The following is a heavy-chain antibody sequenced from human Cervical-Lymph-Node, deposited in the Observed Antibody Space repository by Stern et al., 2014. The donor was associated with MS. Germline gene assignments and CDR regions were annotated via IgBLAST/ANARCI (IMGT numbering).Heavy chain of an antibody. CDR1: GFTFSDLY. CDR2: ISSRGTII. J-gene: IGHJ6*02. D-gene: IGHD2-2*01. V-gene: IGHV3-11*01. Sequence: VQLVESGGGLVKPGGSLRLSCAASGFTFSDLYMSWIRQAPGKVLEYVSFISSRGTIIFYADSVKGRFTVSRDNTKNSLFLQMNSLIAEDTAVYYCARHQEYQLVGGNFSYGMDVWGQGTTVTVS. CDR3: ARHQEYQLVGGNFSYGMDV.